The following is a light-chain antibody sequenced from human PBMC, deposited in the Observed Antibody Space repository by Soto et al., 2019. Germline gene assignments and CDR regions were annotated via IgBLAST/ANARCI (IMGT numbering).Light chain of an antibody. Sequence: EIVMTQSPVTLSVSPGEGVTLSCRASQSGYSNLAWYQQKPGQAPRLLIYDASARATDIPARFSGSGSGTDFTLTVSRLHSEDFAVYYCQQYNNWPLTFGGGTKVEIK. J-gene: IGKJ4*01. V-gene: IGKV3-15*01. CDR3: QQYNNWPLT. CDR1: QSGYSN. CDR2: DAS.